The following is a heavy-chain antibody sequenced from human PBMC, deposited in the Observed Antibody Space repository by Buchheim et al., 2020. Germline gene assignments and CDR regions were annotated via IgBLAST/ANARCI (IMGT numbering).Heavy chain of an antibody. J-gene: IGHJ4*02. CDR1: GFTFSSHA. CDR2: ISYDGSYK. CDR3: GEEVGSREFDN. Sequence: QVQLVESGGGVVQPGRSLRLSCAASGFTFSSHAMHWVRQPPGKGLEWVAIISYDGSYKDYPDSVKGRFTVSRDNFQNTLFLQMNSLRAENTAVYYCGEEVGSREFDNGGQETL. V-gene: IGHV3-30*18. D-gene: IGHD2-2*01.